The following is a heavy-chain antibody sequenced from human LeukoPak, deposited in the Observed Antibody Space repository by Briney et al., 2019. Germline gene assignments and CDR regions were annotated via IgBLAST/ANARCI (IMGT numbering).Heavy chain of an antibody. Sequence: PGGSLRLSCAASGFTFSSYSMNWVRQAPGKGLEWVSSISSSSSYIYYADSVKGRFTISRDNAKNSLYLQMNSLRSDDTAVYYCARDPTGTTFGIGWFDPWGQGTLVTVSS. CDR1: GFTFSSYS. D-gene: IGHD1-1*01. V-gene: IGHV3-21*04. CDR3: ARDPTGTTFGIGWFDP. CDR2: ISSSSSYI. J-gene: IGHJ5*02.